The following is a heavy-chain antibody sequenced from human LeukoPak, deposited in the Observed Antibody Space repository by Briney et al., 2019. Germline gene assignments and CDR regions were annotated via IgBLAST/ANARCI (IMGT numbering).Heavy chain of an antibody. CDR1: GFTFSSYA. CDR3: AKDPRIAAAGSRWFDP. Sequence: HPGGSLRLSCAASGFTFSSYAMSWVRQAPGKGLEWVSAISGSGGSTYYADSVKGRFTISRDNSKNTLYLQMNSLRAEDTAVYYCAKDPRIAAAGSRWFDPWGQGTLVTVSS. D-gene: IGHD6-13*01. CDR2: ISGSGGST. J-gene: IGHJ5*02. V-gene: IGHV3-23*01.